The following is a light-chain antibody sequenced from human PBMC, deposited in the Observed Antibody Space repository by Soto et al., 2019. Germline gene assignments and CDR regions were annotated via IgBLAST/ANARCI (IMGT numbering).Light chain of an antibody. CDR3: QQYNSYPYT. CDR1: QSISTW. CDR2: KAS. Sequence: DIQMTQSPSTLSASVGDRVTITCRASQSISTWLAWYQQKPGKAPNLLIYKASSLESGVPSRFIGSGSGTEFTLTISSLQSDDFATYYCQQYNSYPYTFGQGTKLEIK. V-gene: IGKV1-5*03. J-gene: IGKJ2*01.